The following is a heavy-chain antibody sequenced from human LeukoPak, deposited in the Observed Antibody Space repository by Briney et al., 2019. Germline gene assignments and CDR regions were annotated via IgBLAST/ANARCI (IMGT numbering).Heavy chain of an antibody. CDR2: ISAYNGNT. CDR1: GYTFTSYG. V-gene: IGHV1-18*01. Sequence: ASVKVSCKASGYTFTSYGISWVRQAPGQGLEWMGWISAYNGNTNYAQKLQGRVTMTTDTSTSTAYMELRSLRSDDTAVYYCARVPMIEYSSGWYGLWGQGTLVTVSS. D-gene: IGHD6-19*01. J-gene: IGHJ4*02. CDR3: ARVPMIEYSSGWYGL.